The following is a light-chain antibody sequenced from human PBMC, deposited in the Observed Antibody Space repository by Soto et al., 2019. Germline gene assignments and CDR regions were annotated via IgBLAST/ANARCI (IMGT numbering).Light chain of an antibody. CDR2: GAS. Sequence: EIVLTQSPGTLSLSPGERATLSCRASQSVSSSYLAWYQHKPGQAPRLLIYGASSSATGIPDRFSGSGCGTDFTLTISRLETEDFAVYYCQQYGSSRTFGQGTKEEIK. V-gene: IGKV3-20*01. J-gene: IGKJ1*01. CDR3: QQYGSSRT. CDR1: QSVSSSY.